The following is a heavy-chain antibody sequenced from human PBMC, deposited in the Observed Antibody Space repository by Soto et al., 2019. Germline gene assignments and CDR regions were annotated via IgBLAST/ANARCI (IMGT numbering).Heavy chain of an antibody. CDR1: GYTFTNYA. J-gene: IGHJ2*01. CDR2: ISASTGDT. D-gene: IGHD2-15*01. CDR3: ARCYCSVGSCYACWHFDL. V-gene: IGHV1-18*01. Sequence: QVPLVQSGAEVKEPGASVKVSCQASGYTFTNYAISWVRQAPGQGLEWMGWISASTGDTDQAENLHGRVTMTLDTSTNTANMELRSLRTDDTAVYYCARCYCSVGSCYACWHFDLWGRGTLVTVSS.